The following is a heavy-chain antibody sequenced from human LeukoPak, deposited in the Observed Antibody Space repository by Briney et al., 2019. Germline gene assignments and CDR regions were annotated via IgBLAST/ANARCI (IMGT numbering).Heavy chain of an antibody. V-gene: IGHV3-30*18. CDR1: GFTFSSYG. D-gene: IGHD5-18*01. J-gene: IGHJ6*02. Sequence: SGGSLRLSCAASGFTFSSYGMHWVRQAPGKGLEWVAVISYDGSNKYYADSVKRRFTISRDNSKNTLYLQMNSLRAEDTAVYYCAKDHQGYGYGPPIYGMDVWGQGTTVTVSS. CDR2: ISYDGSNK. CDR3: AKDHQGYGYGPPIYGMDV.